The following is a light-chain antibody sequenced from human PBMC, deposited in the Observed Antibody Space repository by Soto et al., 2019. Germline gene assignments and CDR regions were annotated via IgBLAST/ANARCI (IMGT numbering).Light chain of an antibody. CDR2: WAS. CDR3: QQYYSTPWT. J-gene: IGKJ1*01. V-gene: IGKV4-1*01. Sequence: DVVLTQSPDSLAVSLGERATIICKSSRXVLYSSNNMNYLAWYQQKAGQPPKLLIYWASTRESGVPDRFGGSGSGTEFTLTINSLQAEDVAVYYCQQYYSTPWTFGQGTKVDIK. CDR1: RXVLYSSNNMNY.